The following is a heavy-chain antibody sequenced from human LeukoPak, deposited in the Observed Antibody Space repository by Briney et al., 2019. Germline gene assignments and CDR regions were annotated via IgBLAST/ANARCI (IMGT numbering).Heavy chain of an antibody. V-gene: IGHV3-9*01. CDR3: AKDTYSSSWYNYYGMDV. CDR2: ISWNSGSI. CDR1: GFTFDDYA. D-gene: IGHD6-13*01. Sequence: GRSLRLSCAASGFTFDDYAMHWVRQAPGKGLEWVSGISWNSGSIGYADSVKVRFTISRDNAKNSLYLQMNSLRAEDTALYYCAKDTYSSSWYNYYGMDVWGQGTTVTVSS. J-gene: IGHJ6*02.